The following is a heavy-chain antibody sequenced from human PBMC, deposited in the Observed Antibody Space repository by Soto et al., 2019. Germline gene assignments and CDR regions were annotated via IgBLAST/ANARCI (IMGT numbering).Heavy chain of an antibody. J-gene: IGHJ5*02. D-gene: IGHD6-13*01. CDR3: AREDRISATGRIWFHX. Sequence: PSETLSLTCNVSGGSIENYYWSWIRQAPGKGLEWILYVYHNGRTSYNPSLKSRVSISVDRSKNQFSLNLSSVTAADTAVYYCAREDRISATGRIWFHXWGQVTLVTVSX. CDR1: GGSIENYY. V-gene: IGHV4-59*01. CDR2: VYHNGRT.